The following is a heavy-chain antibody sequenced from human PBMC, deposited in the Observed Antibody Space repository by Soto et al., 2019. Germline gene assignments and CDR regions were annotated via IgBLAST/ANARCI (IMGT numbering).Heavy chain of an antibody. CDR3: AKDGGYSYGPYDY. Sequence: DSVEGRFTISRDNAKNSLDLQMNSLRAEDTAVYYCAKDGGYSYGPYDYWGQGTLVTASS. J-gene: IGHJ4*02. D-gene: IGHD5-18*01. V-gene: IGHV3-48*01.